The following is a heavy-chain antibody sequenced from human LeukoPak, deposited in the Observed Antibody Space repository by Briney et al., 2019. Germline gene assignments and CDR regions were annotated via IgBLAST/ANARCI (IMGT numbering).Heavy chain of an antibody. V-gene: IGHV3-33*01. D-gene: IGHD6-13*01. J-gene: IGHJ5*02. CDR1: GFTFSSYG. CDR2: IWYDGSNK. Sequence: GRSLRLSCAASGFTFSSYGMHWVRQAPGKGLEWVAVIWYDGSNKYYADSVKGRFTISRDNSKNTLYLQMNSLRAEDTAVYYCARWVMAAAADNWFDPWGQGTLVTVSS. CDR3: ARWVMAAAADNWFDP.